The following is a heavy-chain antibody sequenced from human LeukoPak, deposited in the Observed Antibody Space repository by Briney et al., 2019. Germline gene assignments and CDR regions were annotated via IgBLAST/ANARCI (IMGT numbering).Heavy chain of an antibody. CDR2: NNSDGRRT. J-gene: IGHJ6*02. CDR3: ARDFGPYGMDV. CDR1: IFSLSSYC. V-gene: IGHV3-74*01. D-gene: IGHD3-16*01. Sequence: GGSLRLSCASSIFSLSSYCMHCGPHAPGKGLVWVSRNNSDGRRTYYADSVKGRFTISRDNAKNTLYLQMNSLRAEDTAVYYCARDFGPYGMDVWGQGTTVTVSS.